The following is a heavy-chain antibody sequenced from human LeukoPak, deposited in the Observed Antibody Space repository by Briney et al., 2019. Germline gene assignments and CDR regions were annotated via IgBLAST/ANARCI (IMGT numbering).Heavy chain of an antibody. CDR1: GFTLRSFA. D-gene: IGHD2-2*01. V-gene: IGHV3-23*01. CDR2: ISGDGGST. J-gene: IGHJ4*02. CDR3: AAMTTAAANAFFY. Sequence: GGSLRLSCEVSGFTLRSFAMSWVRQPAGKGLEWVSAISGDGGSTEYADSVKGRFTISRDNSKNTVYLQMNSLRAGDTALYYCAAMTTAAANAFFYWGRGTVAIVSA.